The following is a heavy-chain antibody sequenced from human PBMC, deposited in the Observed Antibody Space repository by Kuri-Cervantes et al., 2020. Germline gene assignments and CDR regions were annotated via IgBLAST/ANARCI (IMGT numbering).Heavy chain of an antibody. V-gene: IGHV4-38-2*01. Sequence: SETLSLTCAVSGYSISSGYYWGWIRQPPGKGLVWIGNIYHTGNTYYNPSLKSRVTISVDTSKNQFSLKLSSVTAADTAMYYCARHLISGAAAGSIDSWGQGTLVTVSS. CDR1: GYSISSGYY. J-gene: IGHJ4*02. D-gene: IGHD6-13*01. CDR2: IYHTGNT. CDR3: ARHLISGAAAGSIDS.